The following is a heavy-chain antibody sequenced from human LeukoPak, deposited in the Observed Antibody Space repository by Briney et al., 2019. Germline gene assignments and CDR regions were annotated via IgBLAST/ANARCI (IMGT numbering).Heavy chain of an antibody. J-gene: IGHJ6*02. CDR1: GYTFTSYD. D-gene: IGHD3-10*01. V-gene: IGHV1-8*01. CDR2: MNPNSGNT. CDR3: ARGESVSGSLGSGEVDV. Sequence: ASVKVSCKASGYTFTSYDINWVRQATGQGLEWMGWMNPNSGNTGYAQKFQGRVTMTRNTSIGTAYMELSSLRSEDTAVYYCARGESVSGSLGSGEVDVWGQGTTVTVSS.